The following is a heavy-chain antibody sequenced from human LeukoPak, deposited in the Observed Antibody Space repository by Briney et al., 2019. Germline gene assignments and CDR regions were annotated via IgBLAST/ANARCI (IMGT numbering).Heavy chain of an antibody. Sequence: SETLSLTCAVSGGSISSGGYSWSWIRQPPGKGLEWIGYIYYSGSTYYNPSLKSRVTISVDTSKNQFSLKLSSVTTADTAMYYCAREETYYYGSGSYGFDPWGQGTLVTVSS. CDR1: GGSISSGGYS. V-gene: IGHV4-30-4*07. J-gene: IGHJ5*02. D-gene: IGHD3-10*01. CDR3: AREETYYYGSGSYGFDP. CDR2: IYYSGST.